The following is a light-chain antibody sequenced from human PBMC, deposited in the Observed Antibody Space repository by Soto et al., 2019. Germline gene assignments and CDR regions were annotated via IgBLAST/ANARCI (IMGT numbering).Light chain of an antibody. CDR1: TSNVGSYKL. V-gene: IGLV2-23*01. Sequence: QSALTQPASVSGSPGQSITISCIGTTSNVGSYKLVSWYQQHPGKAPELMIYEGSKRPSGVSTRFSGSKSGNTASLTISGLQAEDESDYYCCSYAGSGYVFGTGTKVTVL. CDR2: EGS. CDR3: CSYAGSGYV. J-gene: IGLJ1*01.